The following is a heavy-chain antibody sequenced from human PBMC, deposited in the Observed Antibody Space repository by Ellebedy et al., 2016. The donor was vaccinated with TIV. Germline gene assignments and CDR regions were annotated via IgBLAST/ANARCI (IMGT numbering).Heavy chain of an antibody. V-gene: IGHV3-30*02. D-gene: IGHD6-19*01. J-gene: IGHJ5*02. Sequence: GESLKISCAASGFTFSSYGMHWVRQAPGKGLEWVAVIWYDGSNKYYADSVKGRFTISRDNSKNTLYLQMNSLRAEDTALYYCAKAPHRSGWLGWFDPWGQGTLVTVSS. CDR1: GFTFSSYG. CDR3: AKAPHRSGWLGWFDP. CDR2: IWYDGSNK.